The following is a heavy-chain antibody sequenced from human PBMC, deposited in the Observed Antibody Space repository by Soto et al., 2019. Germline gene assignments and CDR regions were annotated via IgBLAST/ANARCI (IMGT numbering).Heavy chain of an antibody. V-gene: IGHV3-33*01. Sequence: PGGSLRLSCAASGFTFSSYGMHWVRQAPGKGLEWVAVIWYDGSNKYYADSVKGRFTISRDNSKNTLYLQMNSLRAEDTAVYYCARDLGQQHPAAAPDYWGQGTLVTVSS. J-gene: IGHJ4*02. D-gene: IGHD6-13*01. CDR3: ARDLGQQHPAAAPDY. CDR2: IWYDGSNK. CDR1: GFTFSSYG.